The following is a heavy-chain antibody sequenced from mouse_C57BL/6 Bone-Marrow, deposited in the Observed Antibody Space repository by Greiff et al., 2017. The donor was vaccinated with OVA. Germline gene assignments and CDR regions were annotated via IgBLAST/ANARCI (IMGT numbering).Heavy chain of an antibody. J-gene: IGHJ2*01. D-gene: IGHD1-1*01. Sequence: VQLQPPGAELVRPGSSVTLSCKASCYTFPSYWMAWVQQRPGPGLELIGNIYPSDSETHYNQKFKDKATLTVDKSSSTAYMQLSSLTSEDSAVYYCARGDYGSSYFDYWGQGTTLTVSS. CDR2: IYPSDSET. CDR1: CYTFPSYW. CDR3: ARGDYGSSYFDY. V-gene: IGHV1-61*01.